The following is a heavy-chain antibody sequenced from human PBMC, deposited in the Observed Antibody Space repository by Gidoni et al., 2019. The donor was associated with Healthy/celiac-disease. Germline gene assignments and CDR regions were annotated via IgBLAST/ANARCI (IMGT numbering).Heavy chain of an antibody. CDR3: ARGTYSSGWYGDY. J-gene: IGHJ4*02. V-gene: IGHV3-21*01. CDR2: ISSSSSYI. CDR1: GFTFSSYS. Sequence: EVQLVESGGGLVKPGGSLRLSCAASGFTFSSYSMTWVRQAPGKGLEWVSSISSSSSYIYYADSVKGRFTISRDNAKNSLYMQMNSLRAEDTAVYYCARGTYSSGWYGDYWGQGTLVTVSS. D-gene: IGHD6-19*01.